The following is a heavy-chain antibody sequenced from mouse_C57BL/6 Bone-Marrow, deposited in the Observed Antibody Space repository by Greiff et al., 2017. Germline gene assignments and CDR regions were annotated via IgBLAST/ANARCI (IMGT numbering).Heavy chain of an antibody. Sequence: EVQRVESGGDLVKPGGSLKLSCAASGFTFRSYGMSCVRQTPDKRLEWVATISSGGSYTYSPDSVKGRFTISRDNAKNTLSLQRSSLESEDTDMYYCARRGDYGRILYWDCDVWGTGTTVTVSS. CDR2: ISSGGSYT. D-gene: IGHD1-1*01. CDR3: ARRGDYGRILYWDCDV. V-gene: IGHV5-6*01. J-gene: IGHJ1*03. CDR1: GFTFRSYG.